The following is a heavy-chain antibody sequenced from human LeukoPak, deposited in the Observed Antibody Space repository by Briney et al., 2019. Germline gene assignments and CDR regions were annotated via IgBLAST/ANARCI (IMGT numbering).Heavy chain of an antibody. V-gene: IGHV3-74*01. J-gene: IGHJ4*02. D-gene: IGHD5-18*01. CDR3: ARPGRGYSYGSFDS. CDR2: INSDGSSA. Sequence: GGSLRLSCAASGFTFSDYWLHWVRQAPGKGLVWVSGINSDGSSATYADSVKGRFTISRDNAKNTLYLQMNSLRAEDTAVYYCARPGRGYSYGSFDSWGQGTLVTVSS. CDR1: GFTFSDYW.